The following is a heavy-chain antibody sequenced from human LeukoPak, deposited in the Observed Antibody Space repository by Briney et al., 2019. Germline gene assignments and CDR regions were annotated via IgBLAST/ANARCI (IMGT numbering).Heavy chain of an antibody. Sequence: SETLSLTCAVYGGSFSSYYWSWIRQPPGKGLEWIGYIYYSGSTNYNPSLKSRVTISVDTSKNQFSLKLSSVTAADTAVYYCARVAGDNALDAFDIWGQGTMVTVSS. V-gene: IGHV4-59*01. CDR2: IYYSGST. CDR3: ARVAGDNALDAFDI. J-gene: IGHJ3*02. CDR1: GGSFSSYY. D-gene: IGHD7-27*01.